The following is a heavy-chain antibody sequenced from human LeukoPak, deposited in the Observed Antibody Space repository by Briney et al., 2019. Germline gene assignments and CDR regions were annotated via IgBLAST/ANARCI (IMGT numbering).Heavy chain of an antibody. J-gene: IGHJ3*02. V-gene: IGHV1-2*02. CDR2: INPNSGGT. CDR3: ARKDYDSRFGWLTINENDAFDI. D-gene: IGHD3-22*01. Sequence: ASVKVSCKASGYTFTGYYMHWVRQAPGQGLEWMGWINPNSGGTNYAQKFQGRVTMTRDTSISTAYMELSRLRSDDTAVYYCARKDYDSRFGWLTINENDAFDIWGQGTMVTVSS. CDR1: GYTFTGYY.